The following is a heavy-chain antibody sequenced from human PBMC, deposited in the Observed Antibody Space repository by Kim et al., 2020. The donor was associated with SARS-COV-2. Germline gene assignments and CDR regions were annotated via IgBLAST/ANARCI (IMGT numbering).Heavy chain of an antibody. V-gene: IGHV3-64D*06. CDR3: VKDPKYSSCWLGMGDYYYYGMDV. D-gene: IGHD6-13*01. CDR2: ISSNGGST. CDR1: GFTFSSYA. Sequence: GGSLRLSCSASGFTFSSYAMHWVRQAPGKGLEYVSAISSNGGSTYYADSVKGRFTISRDNSKNTLYLQMSSLRAEDTAVYYCVKDPKYSSCWLGMGDYYYYGMDVWGQGTTVTVSS. J-gene: IGHJ6*02.